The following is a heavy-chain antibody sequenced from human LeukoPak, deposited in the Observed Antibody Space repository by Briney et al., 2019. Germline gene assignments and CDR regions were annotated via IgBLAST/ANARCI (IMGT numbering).Heavy chain of an antibody. CDR2: IYPGDSDS. Sequence: GESLKISCKGSGYSFTNYWIGWVRQMPGKGLEWMGVIYPGDSDSRYSPSFQGQVTISVDKSISSAYLQWSSLKASDTAMYYCARRDVNAMDVWGQGTTVSVSS. V-gene: IGHV5-51*01. CDR1: GYSFTNYW. CDR3: ARRDVNAMDV. J-gene: IGHJ6*02. D-gene: IGHD2/OR15-2a*01.